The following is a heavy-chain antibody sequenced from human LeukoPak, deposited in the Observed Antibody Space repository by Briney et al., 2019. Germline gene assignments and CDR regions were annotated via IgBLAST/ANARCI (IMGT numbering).Heavy chain of an antibody. Sequence: SETLSLTCTVSGGSISSSSYYWGWIRQPPGKGLEWIGSIYYSGSTYYNPSLKSRVTISVDTSKNQFSLKLSSVTAADTAVYYCARSTYYYGSGSPYYFDYWGQGTLVTVSS. J-gene: IGHJ4*02. CDR1: GGSISSSSYY. D-gene: IGHD3-10*01. CDR3: ARSTYYYGSGSPYYFDY. CDR2: IYYSGST. V-gene: IGHV4-39*01.